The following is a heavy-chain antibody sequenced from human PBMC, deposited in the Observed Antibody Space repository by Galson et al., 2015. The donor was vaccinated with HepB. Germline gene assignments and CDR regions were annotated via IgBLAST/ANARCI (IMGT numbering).Heavy chain of an antibody. Sequence: SLRLSCAASGFTFSSYAMSWVRQAPGKGLEWVSDISGSGGSTSYADSVKGRFTISRDNSKNTLYLQMNSLRAEDTAVYYCAKVRNYYDSSGYKYFFDYWGQGTLVTVSS. D-gene: IGHD3-22*01. CDR3: AKVRNYYDSSGYKYFFDY. V-gene: IGHV3-23*01. J-gene: IGHJ4*02. CDR1: GFTFSSYA. CDR2: ISGSGGST.